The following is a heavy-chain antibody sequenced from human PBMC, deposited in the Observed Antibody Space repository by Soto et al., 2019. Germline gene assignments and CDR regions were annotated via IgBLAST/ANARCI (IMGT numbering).Heavy chain of an antibody. D-gene: IGHD1-1*01. J-gene: IGHJ3*02. CDR3: GRGTTGTHDAFDI. V-gene: IGHV1-2*04. CDR2: INPNSGGT. Sequence: ASVKVSCKASGYTFTGYYMHWVRQAPGQGLEWMGWINPNSGGTNYAQKFQGWVTMTRDTSISTAYMELSRLRSDDTAVYYCGRGTTGTHDAFDIWGQGTMVTVSS. CDR1: GYTFTGYY.